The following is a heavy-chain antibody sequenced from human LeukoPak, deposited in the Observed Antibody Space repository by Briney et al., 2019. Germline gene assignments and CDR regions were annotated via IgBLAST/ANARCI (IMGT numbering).Heavy chain of an antibody. Sequence: GESLKISCKVSGYRFTSHWIAWVRQMPGKGLEWMGIIYPGDSDTTYSPSFQGQFPISADKSITTVYLQWSRLKALDNAMYYCARANWATSSFDCWGLGTLVTVSS. V-gene: IGHV5-51*01. CDR3: ARANWATSSFDC. D-gene: IGHD7-27*01. CDR2: IYPGDSDT. J-gene: IGHJ4*02. CDR1: GYRFTSHW.